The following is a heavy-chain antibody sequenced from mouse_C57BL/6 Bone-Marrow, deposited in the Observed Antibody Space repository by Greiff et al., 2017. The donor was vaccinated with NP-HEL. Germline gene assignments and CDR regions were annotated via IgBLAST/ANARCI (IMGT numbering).Heavy chain of an antibody. V-gene: IGHV1-61*01. CDR2: IYPSDSET. D-gene: IGHD2-3*01. CDR3: ARIYDGYYEYFDV. CDR1: GYTFTSYW. J-gene: IGHJ1*03. Sequence: QVQLQQPGAELVRPGSSVKLSCKASGYTFTSYWMDWVKQRPGQGLEWIGNIYPSDSETHYNQKFKYKATLTVDKSSSTAYMQLSSLTSEDSAVYYCARIYDGYYEYFDVWGTGTTVTVSS.